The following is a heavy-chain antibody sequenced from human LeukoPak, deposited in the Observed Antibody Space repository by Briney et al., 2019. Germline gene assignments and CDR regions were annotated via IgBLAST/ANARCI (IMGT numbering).Heavy chain of an antibody. V-gene: IGHV1-46*01. CDR3: ARTTYYYDSSGYFHDAFDI. CDR1: GYTFTSYY. D-gene: IGHD3-22*01. Sequence: ASVKVSCKASGYTFTSYYMHWVRQAPGQGLEWMGIINPSGGSTSYAQKFQGRVTMTRDMSTSTVYMELRSLRSDDTAVYYCARTTYYYDSSGYFHDAFDIWGQGTMVTVSS. J-gene: IGHJ3*02. CDR2: INPSGGST.